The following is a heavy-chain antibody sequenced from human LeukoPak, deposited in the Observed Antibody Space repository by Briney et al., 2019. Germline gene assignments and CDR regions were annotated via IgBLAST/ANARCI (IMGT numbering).Heavy chain of an antibody. D-gene: IGHD3-22*01. J-gene: IGHJ3*02. Sequence: SETLSLTCAVAGGSISSYYGSWIRQPPGKGLEWIGYFYYSGSTSYNPSLKSRVTISVDKSKNQFSLKRSSVTAADTAVYYCARERVDYYASQYAFDIWGQGTMVTVSS. CDR2: FYYSGST. V-gene: IGHV4-59*01. CDR3: ARERVDYYASQYAFDI. CDR1: GGSISSYY.